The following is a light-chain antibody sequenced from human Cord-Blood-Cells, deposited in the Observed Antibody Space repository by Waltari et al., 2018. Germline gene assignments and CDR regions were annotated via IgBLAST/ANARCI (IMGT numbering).Light chain of an antibody. CDR3: CSYAGSSTFEV. J-gene: IGLJ2*01. CDR2: EGS. CDR1: SSDVGSYNL. V-gene: IGLV2-23*03. Sequence: QSPLTQPASVSGSPGQSITISCTGTSSDVGSYNLVSWYQQHPGKAPKLMIYEGSKRPSGVSNRFSGSKSGNTASLTISGLQAEDEADYYCCSYAGSSTFEVFGGGTKLTVL.